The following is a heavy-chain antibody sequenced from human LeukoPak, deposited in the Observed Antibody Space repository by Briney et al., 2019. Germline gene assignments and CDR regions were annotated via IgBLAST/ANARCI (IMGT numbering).Heavy chain of an antibody. V-gene: IGHV3-23*01. J-gene: IGHJ4*02. CDR1: GFTFSSSW. CDR2: ISGAVGYT. Sequence: GGSLRLSCAASGFTFSSSWMTWVRQAPGKGLELVSNISGAVGYTYYADSVRGRFTISRDNSRNTLYMQMNSLRADDTALYYCARGSTYFDLWGQGALVTVSS. CDR3: ARGSTYFDL.